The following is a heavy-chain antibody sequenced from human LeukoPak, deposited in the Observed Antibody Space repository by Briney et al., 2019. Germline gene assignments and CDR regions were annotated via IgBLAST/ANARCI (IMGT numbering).Heavy chain of an antibody. CDR2: IKNDGSET. D-gene: IGHD6-19*01. CDR1: GVNFRGHG. J-gene: IGHJ4*02. Sequence: PGGFLRLSCTVTGVNFRGHGLDWVRQAPWKGLQWVGHIKNDGSETYYLDSLKGRFSISRDNTNNALYLQMNSLRVEDTAVYYCVKNDGWFHLAQWGQGTLVTVSS. CDR3: VKNDGWFHLAQ. V-gene: IGHV3-7*03.